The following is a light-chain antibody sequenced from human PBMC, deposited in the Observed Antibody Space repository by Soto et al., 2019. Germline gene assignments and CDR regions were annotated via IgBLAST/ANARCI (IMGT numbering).Light chain of an antibody. CDR3: HQRYNWPRVT. J-gene: IGKJ5*01. CDR2: DVS. V-gene: IGKV3-11*01. Sequence: EIVMTHSPATLSVSPCERATLSFSASQSIGNSLAWYQQKPGQPPRLLIYDVSNRATGIPARFSGSGSGTDFTLTITSLEPEDFAVYFCHQRYNWPRVTFGQGTRLE. CDR1: QSIGNS.